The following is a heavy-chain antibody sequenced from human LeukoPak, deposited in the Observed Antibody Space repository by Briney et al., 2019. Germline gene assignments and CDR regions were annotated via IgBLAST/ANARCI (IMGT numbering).Heavy chain of an antibody. Sequence: GGSLRLSCAASGFTFSSYSMNWVRQAPGKGLEWVSSISSSSSYIYYADSVKGRFTISRDNAKNSLYLQMNSLRAEDTAVYYCAILSIVEASDAFDIWGQGTMVTVSS. CDR2: ISSSSSYI. CDR3: AILSIVEASDAFDI. V-gene: IGHV3-21*01. D-gene: IGHD1-26*01. CDR1: GFTFSSYS. J-gene: IGHJ3*02.